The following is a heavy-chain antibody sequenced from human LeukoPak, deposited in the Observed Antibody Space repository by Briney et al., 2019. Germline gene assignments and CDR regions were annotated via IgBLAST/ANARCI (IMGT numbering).Heavy chain of an antibody. CDR3: ARGAAIAAAGPRVFQH. D-gene: IGHD6-13*01. CDR2: INHSGST. V-gene: IGHV4-34*01. J-gene: IGHJ1*01. Sequence: SETLSPTCAVYGGSFSGYYWSWIRQPPGKGLEWIGEINHSGSTNYNPSLKSRVTISVDTSKNQFSLKLSSVTAADTAVYYCARGAAIAAAGPRVFQHWGQGTLVTVSS. CDR1: GGSFSGYY.